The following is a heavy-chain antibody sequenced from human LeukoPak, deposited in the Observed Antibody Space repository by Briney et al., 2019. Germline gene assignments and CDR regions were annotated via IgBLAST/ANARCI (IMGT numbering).Heavy chain of an antibody. CDR1: GFTFTDYS. CDR2: ISTVSTYK. V-gene: IGHV3-21*01. Sequence: GGSLRLSCAASGFTFTDYSMTWVRQAPGKGLEWVSSISTVSTYKFYSDSVKGRFTISRDNAKNILYLQMSSLSAEDAAVYFCVRDGSGFYLYYYMDVWGRGTPVTVSS. J-gene: IGHJ6*03. CDR3: VRDGSGFYLYYYMDV. D-gene: IGHD6-25*01.